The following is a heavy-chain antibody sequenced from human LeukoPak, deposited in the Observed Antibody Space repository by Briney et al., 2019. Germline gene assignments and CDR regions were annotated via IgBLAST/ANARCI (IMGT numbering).Heavy chain of an antibody. Sequence: PSETLSLTCVVSGGSISTSNWWSWVRQPPGKGLEWIGEIHRSGTTNYNPSLKSRVTISVDKSKNQFSLKLTSVTVADTAVYYCTRGGLTFGGDWGQGTLVTVSS. CDR2: IHRSGTT. CDR3: TRGGLTFGGD. V-gene: IGHV4-4*02. D-gene: IGHD3-10*01. J-gene: IGHJ4*02. CDR1: GGSISTSNW.